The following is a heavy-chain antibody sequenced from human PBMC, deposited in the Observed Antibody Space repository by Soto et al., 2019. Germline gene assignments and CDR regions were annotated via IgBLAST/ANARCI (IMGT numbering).Heavy chain of an antibody. CDR2: ISGSGGIT. CDR3: ARARRGAPYYYTMDL. J-gene: IGHJ6*02. Sequence: GGSLRLSCIASGFTFSSYAMTWFRQAPGKGLEWVSDISGSGGITYYADSVKGRFTISRDNSKNTLSLQMNSLRADDTAVYYCARARRGAPYYYTMDLWGQGTTVTVSS. D-gene: IGHD3-10*01. CDR1: GFTFSSYA. V-gene: IGHV3-23*01.